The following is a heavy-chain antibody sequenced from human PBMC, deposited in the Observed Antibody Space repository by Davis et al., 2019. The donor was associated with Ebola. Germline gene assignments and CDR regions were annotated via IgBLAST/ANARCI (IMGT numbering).Heavy chain of an antibody. CDR3: ARSTAMVR. D-gene: IGHD5-18*01. CDR1: GFTFSSYA. CDR2: ISYDGSNK. V-gene: IGHV3-30-3*01. Sequence: PGGSLRLSCAASGFTFSSYAMHWVRQAPGKGLEWVAVISYDGSNKYYADSVKGRFTISRDSSKNTLYLQMNSLRAEDTAVYYCARSTAMVRWGQGTLVTVSS. J-gene: IGHJ4*02.